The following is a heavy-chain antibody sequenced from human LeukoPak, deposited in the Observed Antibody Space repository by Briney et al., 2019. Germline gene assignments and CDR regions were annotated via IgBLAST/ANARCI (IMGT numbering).Heavy chain of an antibody. Sequence: GGSLGLSCAASGFTFSNYEMNWVRQAPGKGLEWLSYITGGSNIIHYADSVKGRFTVPRDNAANSLYLQMNSLRVEDTAVYYCASETEIGNYDAFDIWGRGTMVTVSS. CDR3: ASETEIGNYDAFDI. CDR1: GFTFSNYE. CDR2: ITGGSNII. J-gene: IGHJ3*02. D-gene: IGHD1-7*01. V-gene: IGHV3-48*03.